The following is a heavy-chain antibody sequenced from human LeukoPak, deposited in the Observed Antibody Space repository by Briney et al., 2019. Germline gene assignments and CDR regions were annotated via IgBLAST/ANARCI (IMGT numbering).Heavy chain of an antibody. V-gene: IGHV4-4*07. CDR3: AREGYCSGGSCYLNWFDP. CDR2: IYTSGST. J-gene: IGHJ5*02. D-gene: IGHD2-15*01. CDR1: GGSIRDYY. Sequence: SETLSLTCTVSGGSIRDYYWSWIRQSAGKGLEWIRRIYTSGSTNYNPSLTSRVTMSVDTSKNQFSLILSSVTAADTAVYYCAREGYCSGGSCYLNWFDPWGQGTLVTVSS.